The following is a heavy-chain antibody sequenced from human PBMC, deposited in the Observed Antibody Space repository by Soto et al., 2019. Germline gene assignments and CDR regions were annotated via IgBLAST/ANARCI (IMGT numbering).Heavy chain of an antibody. CDR1: GFTVSNNY. D-gene: IGHD5-12*01. Sequence: PGGSLRLSCAVSGFTVSNNYMSWVRQAPGKGLEGVSVIYSGGYTAYGDSVKGRFTISRDNSKNTLFLQMNSLRAGDTAVYYCAKDGGYNCFDYWGQGTQVTVSS. J-gene: IGHJ4*02. CDR3: AKDGGYNCFDY. V-gene: IGHV3-53*01. CDR2: IYSGGYT.